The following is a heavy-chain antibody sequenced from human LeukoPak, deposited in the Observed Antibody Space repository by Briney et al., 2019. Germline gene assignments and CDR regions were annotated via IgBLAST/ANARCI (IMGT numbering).Heavy chain of an antibody. D-gene: IGHD6-19*01. V-gene: IGHV3-20*04. J-gene: IGHJ4*02. CDR3: AGGDRNGWYFDY. CDR2: INWNGAST. Sequence: GGSLRLSCAASGFRFDDHGMSWVRQVPGKGREWVSGINWNGASTGYGDSVKGRFTISRDNAKNSLYLQMNSLRAEDTALYYCAGGDRNGWYFDYWGQGILVTVSS. CDR1: GFRFDDHG.